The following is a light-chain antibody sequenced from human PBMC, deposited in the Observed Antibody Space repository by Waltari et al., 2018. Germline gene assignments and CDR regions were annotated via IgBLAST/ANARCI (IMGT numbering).Light chain of an antibody. Sequence: EIVLTQSPATLSLFPGERATLSCRASQSISSYLAWYQQKPGQAPRLVIYDASNRATGIPARFSGSGSETEVTLTISRLEPEDFAFYYCQQRTKWPPHTFGQGSKLEIK. V-gene: IGKV3-11*01. CDR1: QSISSY. J-gene: IGKJ2*01. CDR3: QQRTKWPPHT. CDR2: DAS.